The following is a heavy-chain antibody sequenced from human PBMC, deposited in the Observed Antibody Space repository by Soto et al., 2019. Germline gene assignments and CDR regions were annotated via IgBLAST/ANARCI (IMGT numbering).Heavy chain of an antibody. CDR2: ISSSSSYI. CDR1: GFTFSSYS. Sequence: EVQLVESGGGLVKPGGSLRLSCPASGFTFSSYSMNWVRQAPGKGLEWVSSISSSSSYIYYADSVKGRFTISRDNAKNSLYLQMNSLRAEDTAVYYCARDHGLSSYAFDIWGQGTMVTVSS. V-gene: IGHV3-21*01. CDR3: ARDHGLSSYAFDI. J-gene: IGHJ3*02. D-gene: IGHD2-15*01.